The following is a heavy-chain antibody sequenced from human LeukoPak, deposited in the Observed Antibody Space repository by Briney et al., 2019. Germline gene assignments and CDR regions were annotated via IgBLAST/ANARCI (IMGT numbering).Heavy chain of an antibody. CDR3: AKDTAYDFWSGPDLYYYYYMDV. J-gene: IGHJ6*03. D-gene: IGHD3-3*01. V-gene: IGHV3-23*01. CDR1: GFTFSSYE. CDR2: ISSSGSTI. Sequence: GGSLRLSCAASGFTFSSYEMDWVRQAPGKGLEWVSYISSSGSTIYYADSVKGRFTISRDNSKNTLYLQMNSLRAEDTAVYYCAKDTAYDFWSGPDLYYYYYMDVWGKGTTVTVSS.